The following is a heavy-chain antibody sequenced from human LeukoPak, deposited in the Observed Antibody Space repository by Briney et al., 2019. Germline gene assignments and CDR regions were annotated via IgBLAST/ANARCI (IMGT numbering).Heavy chain of an antibody. D-gene: IGHD3-3*01. Sequence: GRSLRLSCAASGFTFSSYGMHWVRQAPGKGLEWVAVISYDGSNKYYADSVRGRFTISRDNSKNTLYLQMNSLRAEDTPVYYCANNDFWSGYSYYFDYWGQGTLVTVSS. V-gene: IGHV3-30*18. CDR1: GFTFSSYG. CDR3: ANNDFWSGYSYYFDY. CDR2: ISYDGSNK. J-gene: IGHJ4*02.